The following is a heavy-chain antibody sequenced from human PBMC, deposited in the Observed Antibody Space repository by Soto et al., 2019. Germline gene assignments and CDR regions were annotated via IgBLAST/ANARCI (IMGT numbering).Heavy chain of an antibody. Sequence: QVQLQQWGAGLLKPSETLSLTCAVYGGSFSGYYWSWIRQPPGKGLEWIGEINHSGSTNYNPSLKSRVTISVDTSKNQFSLKLSSVTAADTAVYYCATLEYVYYYYYYGMDVWGQGTTVTVSS. V-gene: IGHV4-34*01. CDR1: GGSFSGYY. D-gene: IGHD3-3*01. J-gene: IGHJ6*02. CDR3: ATLEYVYYYYYYGMDV. CDR2: INHSGST.